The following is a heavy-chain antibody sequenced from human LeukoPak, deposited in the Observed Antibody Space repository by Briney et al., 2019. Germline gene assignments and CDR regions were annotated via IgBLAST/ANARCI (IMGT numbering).Heavy chain of an antibody. D-gene: IGHD6-19*01. CDR3: AKASRIAVAGDWFDP. CDR1: GFTFSSYG. CDR2: ISGSGGST. J-gene: IGHJ5*02. V-gene: IGHV3-23*01. Sequence: GGSLRLSCAASGFTFSSYGMHWVRQAPGKGLEWVSAISGSGGSTYYADSVKGRFTISRDNSKNTLYLQMNSLRAEDTAVYYCAKASRIAVAGDWFDPWGQGTLVTVSS.